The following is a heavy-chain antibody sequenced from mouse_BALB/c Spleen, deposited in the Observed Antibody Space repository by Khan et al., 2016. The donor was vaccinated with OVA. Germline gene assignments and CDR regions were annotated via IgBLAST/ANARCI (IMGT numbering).Heavy chain of an antibody. CDR2: VSTGGGYT. Sequence: EVELVESGGDLVKPGGSLKLSCAASGFTFSTYGMSWVRQTPDKRLEWVAIVSTGGGYTYYPDSVKGRFTISRDNAKNTLYLQMSSLKSEDTAMFYCTRLAYYYDSEGFAYWGQGTLVTGSA. D-gene: IGHD1-1*01. J-gene: IGHJ3*01. CDR3: TRLAYYYDSEGFAY. CDR1: GFTFSTYG. V-gene: IGHV5-6*01.